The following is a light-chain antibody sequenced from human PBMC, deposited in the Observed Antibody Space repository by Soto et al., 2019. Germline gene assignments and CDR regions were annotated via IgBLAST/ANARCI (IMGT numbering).Light chain of an antibody. CDR3: QQYVNALT. CDR2: DAS. Sequence: DIQMTQSPSSLSASAGDRVTITCQASHDISNXLNWYQQKPGKAPKLLINDASNLETGVPSRFSGSGSGTDFTLTISSLQPEDIATYYCQQYVNALTFGGGTKVEIK. V-gene: IGKV1-33*01. CDR1: HDISNX. J-gene: IGKJ4*01.